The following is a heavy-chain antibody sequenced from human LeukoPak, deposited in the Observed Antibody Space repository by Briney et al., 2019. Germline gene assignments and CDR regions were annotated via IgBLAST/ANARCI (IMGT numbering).Heavy chain of an antibody. D-gene: IGHD5-12*01. Sequence: GGPLRLSCAASGFIFSDYYMSWIRQARGGGVEGVSYISSSGSTIYYAGSVKGRFTISRDNAKNSLYLQMSSLRAEDTAVYYCARERYYSGYDPYDYWGQGTLVTVSS. CDR1: GFIFSDYY. CDR2: ISSSGSTI. V-gene: IGHV3-11*01. CDR3: ARERYYSGYDPYDY. J-gene: IGHJ4*02.